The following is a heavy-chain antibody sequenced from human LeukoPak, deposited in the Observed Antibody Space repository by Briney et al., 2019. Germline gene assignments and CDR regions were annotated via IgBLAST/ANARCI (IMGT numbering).Heavy chain of an antibody. CDR3: ARDLSGYYDY. J-gene: IGHJ4*02. CDR1: GFTFSSYE. Sequence: GGSLRLSCAASGFTFSSYEMNWVRQAPGKGLEWVSYISSSGSTIYYADSVKGRFTISRDNAKNSLYLQMNSLRAEDTAVYHCARDLSGYYDYWGQGTLVTVSS. CDR2: ISSSGSTI. V-gene: IGHV3-48*03. D-gene: IGHD3-22*01.